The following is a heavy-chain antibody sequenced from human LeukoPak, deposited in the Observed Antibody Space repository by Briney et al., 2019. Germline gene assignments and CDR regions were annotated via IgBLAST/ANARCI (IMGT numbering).Heavy chain of an antibody. CDR1: GYTFTGYY. J-gene: IGHJ3*02. Sequence: GASVKVSCKASGYTFTGYYMHWVRQAPGQGLEWMGWINPNSGGTNYAQKFQGRVTKTRDTSISTAYMELSRLRSDDTAVYYCARPLAAAGRAYAFDIWGQGTMVTVSS. CDR2: INPNSGGT. CDR3: ARPLAAAGRAYAFDI. D-gene: IGHD6-13*01. V-gene: IGHV1-2*02.